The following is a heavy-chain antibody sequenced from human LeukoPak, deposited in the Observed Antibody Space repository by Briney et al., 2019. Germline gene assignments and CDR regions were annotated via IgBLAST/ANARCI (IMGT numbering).Heavy chain of an antibody. J-gene: IGHJ4*02. CDR3: ARGGYVWGSYRHFDY. Sequence: PSETLSLTCAVYGGSFSGYYWSWIRQPPGKGLEWIGEINHSGSTNYNPSLKSRVTISVDTSKNQFSLKLSSVTAADTAVYYCARGGYVWGSYRHFDYWGQGTLVTVSS. V-gene: IGHV4-34*01. CDR2: INHSGST. CDR1: GGSFSGYY. D-gene: IGHD3-16*02.